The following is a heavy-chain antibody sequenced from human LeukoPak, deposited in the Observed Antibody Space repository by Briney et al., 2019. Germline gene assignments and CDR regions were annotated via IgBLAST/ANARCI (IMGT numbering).Heavy chain of an antibody. V-gene: IGHV4-38-2*02. J-gene: IGHJ4*02. CDR3: SRARFDY. Sequence: KPSETLSLTRSVSWYHISCGYYWRWIRQPPGKGLEWIGSIFHSGNTYYNPSLKSRVTISVDTSKNQFSLKLSSVNAAARAGYNRSRARFDYWGQGTLVIVSS. CDR2: IFHSGNT. CDR1: WYHISCGYY.